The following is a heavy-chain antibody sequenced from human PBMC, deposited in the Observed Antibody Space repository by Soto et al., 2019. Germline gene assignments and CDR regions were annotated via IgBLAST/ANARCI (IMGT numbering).Heavy chain of an antibody. D-gene: IGHD3-16*01. CDR2: ISYDGTNK. CDR3: AKDRGGSYSAFDI. CDR1: GFTFSSYG. Sequence: QVQLVESGGGVVQPGRSLRLSCAASGFTFSSYGIHWVRQAPGKGLEWVAVISYDGTNKHYADSVKGRFTISRDNSKNTLYLQMNSLRAEDTAVYYCAKDRGGSYSAFDIWGQGTMVTVSS. V-gene: IGHV3-30*18. J-gene: IGHJ3*02.